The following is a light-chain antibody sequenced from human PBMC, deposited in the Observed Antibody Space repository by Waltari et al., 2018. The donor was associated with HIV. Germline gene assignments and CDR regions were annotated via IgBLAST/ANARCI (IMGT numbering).Light chain of an antibody. Sequence: QSVLTPPPSLAAAPGQRVPISCSGTSANVGKNYVSWYQQVPRPAPKLLIYENTKRPSGIPDRFSGSKSGTSATLGIAGLQTGDEADYYCETWDSSLSAGVFGGGTKVTVL. CDR1: SANVGKNY. V-gene: IGLV1-51*02. CDR2: ENT. J-gene: IGLJ2*01. CDR3: ETWDSSLSAGV.